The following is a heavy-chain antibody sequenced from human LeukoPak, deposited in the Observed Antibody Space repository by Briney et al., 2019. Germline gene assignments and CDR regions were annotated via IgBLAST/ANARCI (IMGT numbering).Heavy chain of an antibody. Sequence: ASVKVSCKASGYIFTGYYIHWVRQAPGQGLEWMGWINPNSGGTNYAQKFQGRVTMPRDTSISTAYMELSRLRSDDTAVYYCARSGYGGVHAGDYWGQGTLVTVSS. D-gene: IGHD5-12*01. CDR3: ARSGYGGVHAGDY. J-gene: IGHJ4*02. CDR1: GYIFTGYY. CDR2: INPNSGGT. V-gene: IGHV1-2*02.